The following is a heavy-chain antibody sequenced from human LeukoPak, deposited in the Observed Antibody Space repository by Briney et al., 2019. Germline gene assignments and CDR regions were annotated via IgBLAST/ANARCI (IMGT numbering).Heavy chain of an antibody. CDR3: ARGISGWFDP. CDR1: GGSFSGYY. V-gene: IGHV4-34*01. Sequence: SETLSLTCAVYGGSFSGYYWSWIRQPPGKGLEWIGEINHSGSTNYNPSLKSRVTISVDTSRNQFSLKLSSVTAADTAVYYCARGISGWFDPWGQGTLVTVSS. J-gene: IGHJ5*02. CDR2: INHSGST.